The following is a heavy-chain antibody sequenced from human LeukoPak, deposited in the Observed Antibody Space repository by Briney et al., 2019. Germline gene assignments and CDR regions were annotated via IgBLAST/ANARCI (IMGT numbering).Heavy chain of an antibody. Sequence: SETLSLTCTVSGASITSSGYYWGWVRQPPGTGLEWIGTIYHSGSTYYNPSLKSRVTISVVTSKNQFSLRLSSVTAADTAVYYCARSMVRGVVTPPFDYWGQGTLVTVSS. CDR1: GASITSSGYY. V-gene: IGHV4-39*07. D-gene: IGHD3-10*01. CDR3: ARSMVRGVVTPPFDY. CDR2: IYHSGST. J-gene: IGHJ4*02.